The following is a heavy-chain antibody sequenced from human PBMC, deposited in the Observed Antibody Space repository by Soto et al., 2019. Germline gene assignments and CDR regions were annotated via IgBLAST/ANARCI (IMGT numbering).Heavy chain of an antibody. V-gene: IGHV3-23*01. J-gene: IGHJ6*03. CDR2: ISGSGGST. CDR3: AKDGIVVVVAATHYYYCYMDV. Sequence: EVQLLESGGGLVQPGGSLRLSCAASGFTFSSYAMSWVRQAPGKGLEWVSAISGSGGSTYYADSVKGRFTIPRDNSKETLYLQMNSLRAEDTAVYYCAKDGIVVVVAATHYYYCYMDVWGKGTTVTVSS. CDR1: GFTFSSYA. D-gene: IGHD2-15*01.